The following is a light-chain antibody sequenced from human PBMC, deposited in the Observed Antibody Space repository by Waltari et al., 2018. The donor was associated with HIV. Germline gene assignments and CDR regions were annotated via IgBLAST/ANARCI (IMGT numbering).Light chain of an antibody. CDR1: RSLVNRDGNTY. CDR2: KIS. V-gene: IGKV2-30*01. Sequence: DVVMTQSPLSLPVALGQPASISCRSSRSLVNRDGNTYLNWFHQRRGQSPRPLIYKISNRDSGVPDRFSGSGSGTDFTLKISRMEAEDVGIYYCMQGSHLYTFGQGTKLEIK. J-gene: IGKJ2*01. CDR3: MQGSHLYT.